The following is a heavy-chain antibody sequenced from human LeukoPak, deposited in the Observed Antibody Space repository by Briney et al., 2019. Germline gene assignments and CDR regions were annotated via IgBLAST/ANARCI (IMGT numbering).Heavy chain of an antibody. J-gene: IGHJ5*02. V-gene: IGHV1-18*01. Sequence: ASVKVSCKASGGTFSRYAISWVRQAPGQGLEWMGWISAYNGNTNYAQKLQGRVTMTTDTSTSTAYMELRSLRSDDTAVYYCARASYYDFWSGPYPPNWFDPWGQGTLVTVSS. CDR2: ISAYNGNT. CDR3: ARASYYDFWSGPYPPNWFDP. D-gene: IGHD3-3*01. CDR1: GGTFSRYA.